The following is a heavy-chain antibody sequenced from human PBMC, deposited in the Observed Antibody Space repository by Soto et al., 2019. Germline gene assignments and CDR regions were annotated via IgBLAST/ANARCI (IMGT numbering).Heavy chain of an antibody. CDR2: IIPIFGTA. V-gene: IGHV1-69*06. CDR3: ARDRPYGSGSYFDY. D-gene: IGHD3-10*01. J-gene: IGHJ4*02. CDR1: GGTFSSYA. Sequence: SVKVSCKASGGTFSSYAISWVRQAPGQGLEWMGGIIPIFGTANYAQKFQGRVTITADKSTSTAYMELSSLRSEDTAVYYCARDRPYGSGSYFDYWGQGTLVTVSS.